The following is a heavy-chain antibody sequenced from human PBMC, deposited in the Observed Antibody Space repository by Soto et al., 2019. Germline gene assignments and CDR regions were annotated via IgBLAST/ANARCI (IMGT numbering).Heavy chain of an antibody. J-gene: IGHJ1*01. CDR3: AKWGQLLVGGGGY. V-gene: IGHV3-9*01. Sequence: EVQLVESGGGLVQPGRSLRLSCAASGFTFDDYAMHWVRQAPGKGLEWVSGISWHSGSIGYADSVKGRFTISRDNAKKSMYMQMNSLTAEDNAVYYCAKWGQLLVGGGGYWGHGTLVTVSS. D-gene: IGHD2-2*01. CDR1: GFTFDDYA. CDR2: ISWHSGSI.